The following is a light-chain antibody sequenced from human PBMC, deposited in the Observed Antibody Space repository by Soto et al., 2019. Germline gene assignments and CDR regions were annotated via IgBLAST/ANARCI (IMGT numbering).Light chain of an antibody. CDR3: QQYGSSLIT. V-gene: IGKV3-20*01. J-gene: IGKJ5*01. Sequence: EIVLTQSPGTLSLSPGESATRXXRASQSVSSSYLAWYQQKPGQAPRXXIYGASSRATGIPDRFSGSGSGTDFTLTISRLEPEDFAVYYCQQYGSSLITFGQGTRLEIK. CDR2: GAS. CDR1: QSVSSSY.